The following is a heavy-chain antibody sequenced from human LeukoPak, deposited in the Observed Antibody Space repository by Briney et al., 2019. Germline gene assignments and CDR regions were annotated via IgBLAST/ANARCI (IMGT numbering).Heavy chain of an antibody. CDR3: AREGGNYDILTSSPVHAFDI. CDR1: GFTFSSYE. D-gene: IGHD3-9*01. V-gene: IGHV3-48*03. J-gene: IGHJ3*02. Sequence: GGSLRLSCAASGFTFSSYEMNWVRQAPGKGLEWVSYISSSGSTIYYADSMKGRFTISRDNAKNTLYLQMNSLRAEDTAVYYCAREGGNYDILTSSPVHAFDIWGQGTMVTVSS. CDR2: ISSSGSTI.